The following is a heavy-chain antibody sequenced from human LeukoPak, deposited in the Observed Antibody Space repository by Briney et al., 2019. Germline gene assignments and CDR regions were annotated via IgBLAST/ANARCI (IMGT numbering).Heavy chain of an antibody. CDR2: INHSGST. V-gene: IGHV4-34*01. CDR3: ARGRYSSGWYADYFDY. CDR1: GGSFSGYY. D-gene: IGHD6-19*01. J-gene: IGHJ4*02. Sequence: SETLSLTCAVYGGSFSGYYWSWIRQPPGKGLEWIGEINHSGSTNYNPSLKGRVTISVDTSKNQFSLKLSSVTAADTAVYYCARGRYSSGWYADYFDYWGQGTLVTVSS.